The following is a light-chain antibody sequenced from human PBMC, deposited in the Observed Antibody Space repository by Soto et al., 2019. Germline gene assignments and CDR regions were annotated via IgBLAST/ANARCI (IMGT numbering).Light chain of an antibody. J-gene: IGKJ3*01. CDR2: GAS. CDR3: LQYGSSPFT. CDR1: QSVSANY. V-gene: IGKV3-20*01. Sequence: EVVLTQSPATLSLSPGERATLSCRANQSVSANYLAWYQQKPGQAPRLLIYGASSRATGIPDRFSGSGSGADFTLTISRLEPEDFAVFACLQYGSSPFTFGPGTKVHIK.